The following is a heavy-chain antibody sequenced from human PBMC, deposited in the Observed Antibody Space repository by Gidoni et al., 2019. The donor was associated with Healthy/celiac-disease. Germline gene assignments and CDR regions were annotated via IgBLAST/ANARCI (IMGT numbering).Heavy chain of an antibody. J-gene: IGHJ4*02. D-gene: IGHD6-19*01. V-gene: IGHV1-69*02. CDR2: IIPILGIA. CDR3: ASPSSGWYYFDY. CDR1: GGTFSSYT. Sequence: QVQLVQSGAEVKKPGSSVKVSCKASGGTFSSYTIRWVRQAPGQGLEWMGRIIPILGIANYAQKFQGRVTSTANKSTSTAYMELSSLRSEDMAVYYCASPSSGWYYFDYWGQGTLVTVSS.